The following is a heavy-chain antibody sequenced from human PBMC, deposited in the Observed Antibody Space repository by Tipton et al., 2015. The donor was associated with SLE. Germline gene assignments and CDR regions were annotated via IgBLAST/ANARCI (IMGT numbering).Heavy chain of an antibody. Sequence: TLSLTCTVSGGSITDYYWNWIRQPAGKGLEWIGQIFASGSTNYNPSLKSRLVLSIDTSKTQFSLKLTSVTAADTAVYYCGRAIGVHYFNLWGQGTLVTVSS. CDR1: GGSITDYY. CDR3: GRAIGVHYFNL. D-gene: IGHD3-16*01. V-gene: IGHV4-4*07. CDR2: IFASGST. J-gene: IGHJ4*02.